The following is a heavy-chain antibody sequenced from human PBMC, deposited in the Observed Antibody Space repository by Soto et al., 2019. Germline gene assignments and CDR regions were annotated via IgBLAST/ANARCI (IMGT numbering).Heavy chain of an antibody. CDR1: GYTFTSYG. Sequence: ASVKVSCKASGYTFTSYGISWVRQAPGQGLEWMGWISAYNGNTNYAQKLQGRVTMTTDTSTSTAYMELRSLRSDDTAVYYCAREGGYSGYDLYYYYGMDVWGQGTTVTVSS. D-gene: IGHD5-12*01. J-gene: IGHJ6*02. V-gene: IGHV1-18*01. CDR3: AREGGYSGYDLYYYYGMDV. CDR2: ISAYNGNT.